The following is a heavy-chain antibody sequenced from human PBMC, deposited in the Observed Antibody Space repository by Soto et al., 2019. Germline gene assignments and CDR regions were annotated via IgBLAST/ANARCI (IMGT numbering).Heavy chain of an antibody. CDR1: EFTFRSYW. CDR3: ARSLPGTYGAFDL. CDR2: ISGDGSGT. J-gene: IGHJ3*01. D-gene: IGHD1-7*01. V-gene: IGHV3-74*01. Sequence: GGSLSLSCAASEFTFRSYWMHWVRQSPGKGLVWVSRISGDGSGTNYADSVKGRFTISRDNAKNTVYLQIDSLRAEDTAVYYCARSLPGTYGAFDLWGQGTMVTVSS.